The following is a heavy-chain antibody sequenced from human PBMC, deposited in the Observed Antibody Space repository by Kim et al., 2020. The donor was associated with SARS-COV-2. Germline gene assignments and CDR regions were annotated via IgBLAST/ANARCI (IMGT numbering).Heavy chain of an antibody. CDR3: ARVEGWVGYDFDY. V-gene: IGHV3-74*01. CDR2: INSDGSST. J-gene: IGHJ4*02. Sequence: GGSLRLSCAASGFTFSSYWMHWVRQAPGKGLVWVSRINSDGSSTSYADSVKGRFTISRDNAKNTLYLQMNSLRAEDTAVYYCARVEGWVGYDFDYWGQGTLVTVSS. D-gene: IGHD5-12*01. CDR1: GFTFSSYW.